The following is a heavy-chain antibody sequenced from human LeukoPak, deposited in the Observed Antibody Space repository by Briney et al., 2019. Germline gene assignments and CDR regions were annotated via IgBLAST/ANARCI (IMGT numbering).Heavy chain of an antibody. D-gene: IGHD2-15*01. V-gene: IGHV3-30*02. CDR2: ISYDDGNR. J-gene: IGHJ4*03. CDR1: GFTFSSSG. CDR3: AKETRSSYSDY. Sequence: VGSLRVSCAASGFTFSSSGMHWVRQAPGKGLEWVAFISYDDGNRDYADTLQGRFTISTDNSKNPPYLQMTSLRAEDTAVYYCAKETRSSYSDYWGQGNLVTVSS.